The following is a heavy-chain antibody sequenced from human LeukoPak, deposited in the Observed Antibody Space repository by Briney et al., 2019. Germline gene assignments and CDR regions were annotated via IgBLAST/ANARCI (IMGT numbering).Heavy chain of an antibody. D-gene: IGHD6-19*01. CDR3: ARDRSSSGWSLIFDY. CDR1: GYTFTGYY. V-gene: IGHV1-2*02. CDR2: IDPNSGGT. J-gene: IGHJ4*02. Sequence: GASVKVSCKASGYTFTGYYMHWVRQAPGQGLEWMGWIDPNSGGTNYAQKFQGRVTMTRDTSISTAYMELSRLRSDDTAVYYCARDRSSSGWSLIFDYWGQGTLVTVSS.